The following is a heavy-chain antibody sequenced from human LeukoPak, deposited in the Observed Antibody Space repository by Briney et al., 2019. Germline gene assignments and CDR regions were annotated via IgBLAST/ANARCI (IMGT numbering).Heavy chain of an antibody. V-gene: IGHV3-30*04. CDR1: GFTFSSYS. CDR3: ARGFTGGILTGFFYYYYGMDV. D-gene: IGHD3-9*01. J-gene: IGHJ6*02. Sequence: PGGSLRLSCAASGFTFSSYSMHWVRQAPGKGLEWVAVISYDGDNKYYVDSVKGRFTISRDNSKNTLYLQMNSLRAEDTAVYYCARGFTGGILTGFFYYYYGMDVWGQGTTVTVSS. CDR2: ISYDGDNK.